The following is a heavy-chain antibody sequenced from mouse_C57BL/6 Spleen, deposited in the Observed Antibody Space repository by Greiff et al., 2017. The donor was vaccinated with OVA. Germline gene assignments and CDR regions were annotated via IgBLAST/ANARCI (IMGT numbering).Heavy chain of an antibody. CDR2: IHPSDSDT. V-gene: IGHV1-74*01. CDR3: AIIYYDYDAGFAY. D-gene: IGHD2-4*01. J-gene: IGHJ3*01. CDR1: GYTFTSYW. Sequence: QVQLQQPGAELVKPGASVKVSCKASGYTFTSYWMHWVKQRPGQGLEWIGRIHPSDSDTNYNQKFKGKATLTVDKSSSTAYMQLSSLTSEDSAVYYCAIIYYDYDAGFAYWGQGTLVTVSA.